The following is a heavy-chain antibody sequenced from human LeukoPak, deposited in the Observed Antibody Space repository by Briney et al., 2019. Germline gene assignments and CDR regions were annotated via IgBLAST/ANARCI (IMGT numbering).Heavy chain of an antibody. J-gene: IGHJ4*02. CDR2: IYYSGST. V-gene: IGHV4-39*07. Sequence: PSETLSLTCTGSGGSISSSSYYWGWIRQPPGKGLEWIGSIYYSGSTYYNPSLKSRVTISVDTSKNQFSLKLSSVTAADTAVYYCARAGIAAAGNHFDYWGQGTLVTVSS. D-gene: IGHD6-13*01. CDR1: GGSISSSSYY. CDR3: ARAGIAAAGNHFDY.